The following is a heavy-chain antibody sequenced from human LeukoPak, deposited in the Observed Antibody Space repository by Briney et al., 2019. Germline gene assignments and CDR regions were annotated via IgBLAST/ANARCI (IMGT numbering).Heavy chain of an antibody. CDR3: AKALRYFDWLLYDAFDI. D-gene: IGHD3-9*01. CDR2: ISGSGGSA. CDR1: GFTFSSYA. Sequence: PGGSLRLSCAASGFTFSSYAMSTVRQALGERLGWVSAISGSGGSAYYADSVKGRFTISRDNSKNTLYLQMNSLRAEDTAVYYCAKALRYFDWLLYDAFDIWGQGTMVTVSS. J-gene: IGHJ3*02. V-gene: IGHV3-23*01.